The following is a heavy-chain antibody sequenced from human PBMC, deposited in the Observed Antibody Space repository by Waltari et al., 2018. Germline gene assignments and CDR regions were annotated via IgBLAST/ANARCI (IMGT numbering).Heavy chain of an antibody. Sequence: QVQLVESGGGVVQPGGSLRLSCAASGFTFSSYGMHWVRRSPGKGLEGVAFIRYDGSNKYYADSVKGRFTISRDNSKNTLYLQMNSLRAEDTAVYYCAKDRAIVGATNYFDYWGQGTLVTVSS. J-gene: IGHJ4*02. D-gene: IGHD1-26*01. CDR3: AKDRAIVGATNYFDY. CDR1: GFTFSSYG. CDR2: IRYDGSNK. V-gene: IGHV3-30*02.